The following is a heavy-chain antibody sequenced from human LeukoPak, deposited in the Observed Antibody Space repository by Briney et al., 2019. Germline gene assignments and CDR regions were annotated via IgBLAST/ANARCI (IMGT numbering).Heavy chain of an antibody. V-gene: IGHV3-23*01. CDR1: GFTFSSYS. CDR2: ISGSGGST. CDR3: AKGLDGWWRAGTNCYFDY. D-gene: IGHD6-19*01. Sequence: GGSLRLSCAASGFTFSSYSMNWVRQAPGKGLEWVSAISGSGGSTHYADSVKGRFTISRDNSKNTLYLQMNSLRAEDTAVYYCAKGLDGWWRAGTNCYFDYWGQGTLVTVSS. J-gene: IGHJ4*02.